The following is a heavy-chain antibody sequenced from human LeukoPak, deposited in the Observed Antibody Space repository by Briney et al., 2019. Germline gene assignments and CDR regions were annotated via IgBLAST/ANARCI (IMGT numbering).Heavy chain of an antibody. Sequence: GGSLRLSCVASEFAFSDYAMSWVRQAPGKGPEWVSTISRNSATWYADSVMGRFTISRDNAKNSLYLQMNSLTAEDTAVYYCAILRGTYGDWGFDYWGRGTLVTVSS. J-gene: IGHJ4*02. D-gene: IGHD4-17*01. V-gene: IGHV3-69-1*01. CDR3: AILRGTYGDWGFDY. CDR1: EFAFSDYA. CDR2: ISRNSAT.